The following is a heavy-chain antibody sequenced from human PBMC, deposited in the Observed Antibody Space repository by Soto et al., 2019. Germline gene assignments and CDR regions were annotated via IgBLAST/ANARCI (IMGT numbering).Heavy chain of an antibody. Sequence: PGGSLRLSCAASGFTFSSYATSWVRQAPGKGLEWVSAISGSGGSTYYADSVKGRFTISRDNSKNTLYLQMNSLRAEDTAVYYCAKDRGYCSGGSCYSTYVFGEYMDVWGKGTTVTVSS. V-gene: IGHV3-23*01. J-gene: IGHJ6*03. CDR2: ISGSGGST. D-gene: IGHD2-15*01. CDR1: GFTFSSYA. CDR3: AKDRGYCSGGSCYSTYVFGEYMDV.